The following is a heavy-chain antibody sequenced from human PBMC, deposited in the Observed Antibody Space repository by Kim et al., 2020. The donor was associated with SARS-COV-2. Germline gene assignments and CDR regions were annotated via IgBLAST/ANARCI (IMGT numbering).Heavy chain of an antibody. V-gene: IGHV3-23*01. J-gene: IGHJ6*02. D-gene: IGHD2-2*01. CDR1: GFTFSSYA. CDR2: ISGSGGST. CDR3: AKRFGWPGVQLLNNYYYGMDV. Sequence: GGSLRLSCAASGFTFSSYAMSWVRQAPGKGLEWVSAISGSGGSTYYADSVKGRFTISRDNSKNTLYLQMNSLRAEDTAVYYCAKRFGWPGVQLLNNYYYGMDVWGQGTTVTVSS.